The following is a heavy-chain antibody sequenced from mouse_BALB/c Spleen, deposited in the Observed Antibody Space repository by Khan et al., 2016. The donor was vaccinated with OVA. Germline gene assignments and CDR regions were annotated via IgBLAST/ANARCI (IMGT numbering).Heavy chain of an antibody. CDR2: IWNDGTT. Sequence: VKLEESGPGLAAPSQSLSITCTISGFSLTNYGVHWVRQPPGKGLEWLVVIWNDGTTTYNSALKSRLTITKDNSQSQVFLEMNSLQTDDTAIYFCARQPYYHYNIMDYWGQGTSVTVSS. J-gene: IGHJ4*01. CDR3: ARQPYYHYNIMDY. D-gene: IGHD2-10*01. CDR1: GFSLTNYG. V-gene: IGHV2-6-1*01.